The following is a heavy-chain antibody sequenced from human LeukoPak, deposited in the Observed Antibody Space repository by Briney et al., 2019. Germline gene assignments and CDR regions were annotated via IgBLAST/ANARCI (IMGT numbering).Heavy chain of an antibody. V-gene: IGHV5-51*01. D-gene: IGHD3-10*01. CDR2: IY. CDR3: ARQRFTMRAYAGNWFDP. Sequence: GESLKTSCKGSGYSFTSYWIGWVRQMPGKGLEWMGIIYSPSFQGRVTISADKSISTAYLQWSSLKASDTAMYYCARQRFTMRAYAGNWFDPWGQGTLVTVSS. CDR1: GYSFTSYW. J-gene: IGHJ5*02.